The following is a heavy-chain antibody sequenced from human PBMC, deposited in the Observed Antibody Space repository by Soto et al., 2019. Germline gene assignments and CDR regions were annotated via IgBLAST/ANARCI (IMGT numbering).Heavy chain of an antibody. Sequence: HPGGSLRLSCAASGFIFSSYAISWVRQAPGKGLEWVSGISGSGSSTNYADSVKGRFTISRDNSKNTVYLQMNSLRAEDTAVYYCAKDKMYNWNYFFEYWGQGTLVTVSS. D-gene: IGHD1-7*01. CDR2: ISGSGSST. V-gene: IGHV3-23*01. CDR3: AKDKMYNWNYFFEY. CDR1: GFIFSSYA. J-gene: IGHJ4*02.